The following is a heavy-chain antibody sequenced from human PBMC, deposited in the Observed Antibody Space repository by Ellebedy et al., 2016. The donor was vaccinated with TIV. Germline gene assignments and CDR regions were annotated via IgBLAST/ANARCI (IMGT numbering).Heavy chain of an antibody. J-gene: IGHJ4*02. Sequence: SETLSLTXSVSGGSISSKYWVWFRQSPGEGLEWIGWVYHSGNTNYNPSLKSRVTMSRDSSKNQVSLRLTSVTAADTAVYYCARNTRQFPDFDYWGQGTLVTVSS. D-gene: IGHD4-11*01. V-gene: IGHV4-59*12. CDR1: GGSISSKY. CDR3: ARNTRQFPDFDY. CDR2: VYHSGNT.